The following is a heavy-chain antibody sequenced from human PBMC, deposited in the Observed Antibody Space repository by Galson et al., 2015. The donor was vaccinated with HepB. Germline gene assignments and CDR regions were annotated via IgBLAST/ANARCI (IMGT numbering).Heavy chain of an antibody. CDR2: ITGKGDST. CDR1: GFTFRNYA. V-gene: IGHV3-23*01. Sequence: SLRLSCAASGFTFRNYAMRWVRQAPGRGLEWISGITGKGDSTFYADSVKGRFTVSKDNSNNMLYLQMNSLRAEDAGLYFCAKGYGLFDSWGQGTLVTVAS. D-gene: IGHD5-18*01. CDR3: AKGYGLFDS. J-gene: IGHJ5*01.